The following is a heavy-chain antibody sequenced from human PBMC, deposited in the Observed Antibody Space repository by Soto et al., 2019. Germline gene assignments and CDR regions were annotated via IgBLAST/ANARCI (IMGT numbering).Heavy chain of an antibody. CDR3: ARDLSGTTGTWNYYYGMDL. J-gene: IGHJ6*02. CDR2: ISAYNGNT. D-gene: IGHD1-1*01. CDR1: GYTFTSYG. V-gene: IGHV1-18*01. Sequence: ASVKVSCKASGYTFTSYGISWVRQAPGQGLEWMGWISAYNGNTNYAQKLQGRVTMTTDTSTSTAYMELRSLRPDDTAVYYCARDLSGTTGTWNYYYGMDLWGQGTTVTVSS.